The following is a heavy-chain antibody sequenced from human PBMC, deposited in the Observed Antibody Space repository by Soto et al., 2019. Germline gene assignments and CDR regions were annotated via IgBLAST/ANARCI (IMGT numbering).Heavy chain of an antibody. CDR2: IIPILGIA. Sequence: QVQLVQSGAEVKKPGSSMKVSCKASGGTFSSYTISWVRQAPGQGLEWMGRIIPILGIANYAQKFQGRVTITADKSTSTAYMELSSLRSEDTAVYYCARASYCGGDCYYFPFDYWGQGTLVTVSS. J-gene: IGHJ4*02. D-gene: IGHD2-21*02. CDR1: GGTFSSYT. V-gene: IGHV1-69*02. CDR3: ARASYCGGDCYYFPFDY.